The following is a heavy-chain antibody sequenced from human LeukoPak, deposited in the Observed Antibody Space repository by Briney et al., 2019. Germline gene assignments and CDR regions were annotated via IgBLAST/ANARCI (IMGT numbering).Heavy chain of an antibody. CDR1: GGSISSGDYS. CDR3: AREEYSSSSGYYYYGMDV. Sequence: SQTLSLTCTVSGGSISSGDYSWSWIRQPPGKGLEWIGYIYYSGSTYYNPSLKSRVTISVDTSKNQFSLKLSSVTAADTAVYYCAREEYSSSSGYYYYGMDVWGQGTTVTVSS. CDR2: IYYSGST. D-gene: IGHD6-6*01. V-gene: IGHV4-30-4*01. J-gene: IGHJ6*02.